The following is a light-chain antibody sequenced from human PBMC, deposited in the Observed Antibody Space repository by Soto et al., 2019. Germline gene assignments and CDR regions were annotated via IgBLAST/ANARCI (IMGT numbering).Light chain of an antibody. CDR2: EVN. Sequence: QSLLTQPPSASGSPRQSVAISCTGTSSDVGGYYYVSWYQQHPGKAPKLMIYEVNKRPSGVPDRFYGSKTGNTASLTVSGLQAGDEADYYCSSYAGSSNVFGTGTKVTVL. V-gene: IGLV2-8*01. CDR3: SSYAGSSNV. J-gene: IGLJ1*01. CDR1: SSDVGGYYY.